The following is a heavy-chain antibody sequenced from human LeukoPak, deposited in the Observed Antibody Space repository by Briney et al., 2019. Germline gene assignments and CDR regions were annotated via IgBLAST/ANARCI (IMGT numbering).Heavy chain of an antibody. CDR3: AKRHYGSGSYYNSRFDC. Sequence: ASVKVSCKASGYTFTAYYIHWVRQAPGQGLEWMGWINPNSGATNYAQKFQGRVTMTRDTPIGTAYMELSGLRSDDTAVYYCAKRHYGSGSYYNSRFDCSGQGSLVTVSS. D-gene: IGHD3-10*01. V-gene: IGHV1-2*02. CDR2: INPNSGAT. J-gene: IGHJ4*02. CDR1: GYTFTAYY.